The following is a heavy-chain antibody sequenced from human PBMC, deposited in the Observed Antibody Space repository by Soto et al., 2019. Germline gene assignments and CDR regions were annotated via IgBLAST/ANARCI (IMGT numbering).Heavy chain of an antibody. D-gene: IGHD3-9*01. CDR2: IYYSGST. V-gene: IGHV4-31*03. CDR3: ARDGDHRYFDWLPSSYYYGMDV. CDR1: GGSISSGGYY. J-gene: IGHJ6*02. Sequence: QVQLQESGPGLVKPSQTLSLTCTVSGGSISSGGYYWSWNRQHPGKGLEWIGYIYYSGSTYYNPSLKSRVTISVDTSKNQFSLKLSSVTAADTAVYYCARDGDHRYFDWLPSSYYYGMDVWGQGTTVTVSS.